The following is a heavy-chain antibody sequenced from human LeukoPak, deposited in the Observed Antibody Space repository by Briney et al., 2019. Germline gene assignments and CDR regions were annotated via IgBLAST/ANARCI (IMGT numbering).Heavy chain of an antibody. Sequence: SETLSLTCTVSGGSISSDGYYWSWIRQPPGKGLEWIGYIYHSGSTYYNPSLKSRVTISVDRSKNQFSLKLSSVTAADTAVYYCARVDSRYNWFDPWGQGTLVTVSS. D-gene: IGHD3/OR15-3a*01. CDR2: IYHSGST. CDR3: ARVDSRYNWFDP. J-gene: IGHJ5*02. V-gene: IGHV4-30-2*01. CDR1: GGSISSDGYY.